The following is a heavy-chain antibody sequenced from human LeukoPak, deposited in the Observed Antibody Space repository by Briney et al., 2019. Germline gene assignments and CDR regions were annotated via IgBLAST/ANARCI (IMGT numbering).Heavy chain of an antibody. D-gene: IGHD2-21*02. CDR2: ISSSSSYI. V-gene: IGHV3-21*01. CDR1: GFTFSSYS. Sequence: GGSLRLSCAASGFTFSSYSMNWVRQAPGKGLEWVSSISSSSSYIYYADSVKGRFTISRDNAKNSLYLQMNSLRAEDTAVYYCARETYCGGDCQTLYYFDYWGQGTLVTVSS. CDR3: ARETYCGGDCQTLYYFDY. J-gene: IGHJ4*02.